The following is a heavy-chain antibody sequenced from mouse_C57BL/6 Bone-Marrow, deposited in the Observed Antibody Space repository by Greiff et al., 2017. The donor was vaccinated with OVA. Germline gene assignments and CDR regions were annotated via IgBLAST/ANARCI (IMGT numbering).Heavy chain of an antibody. CDR3: ARPLDSSGYGHYYAMDY. CDR1: GFTFSDYY. D-gene: IGHD3-2*02. J-gene: IGHJ4*01. Sequence: EVKLVESGGGLVQPGGSLKLSCAASGFTFSDYYMYWVRQTPEKRLEWVAYISNGGGSTYYPDTVKGRFTISRDNAKNTLYLQMSRLKSEDTAMYYCARPLDSSGYGHYYAMDYWGQGTSVTVSS. V-gene: IGHV5-12*01. CDR2: ISNGGGST.